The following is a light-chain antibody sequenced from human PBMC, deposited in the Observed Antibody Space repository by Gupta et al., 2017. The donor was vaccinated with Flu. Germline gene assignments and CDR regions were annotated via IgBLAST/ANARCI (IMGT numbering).Light chain of an antibody. J-gene: IGKJ4*01. CDR3: QQDKSYPIT. V-gene: IGKV1-5*03. CDR2: KAS. Sequence: DIQMTQSPSTLSASVGDRVTITCRASQSFSTYLAWYQQKPGKAPRLLIYKASNLETGVPSRFSGSGSGTEFTLTISSLQPDDFATYYCQQDKSYPITFGGGTKVEIK. CDR1: QSFSTY.